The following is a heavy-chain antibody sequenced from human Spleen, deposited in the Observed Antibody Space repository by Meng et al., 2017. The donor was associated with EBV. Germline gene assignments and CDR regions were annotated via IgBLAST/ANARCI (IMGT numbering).Heavy chain of an antibody. CDR1: GFSLNTGAVG. CDR3: ARRPYNWNFDY. CDR2: IYWDDDK. D-gene: IGHD1-20*01. V-gene: IGHV2-5*02. J-gene: IGHJ4*02. Sequence: QITLKESGPTLVKPPQTLTLTCTFSGFSLNTGAVGVGWFRQPPGKALEWLALIYWDDDKRYSPSLKTRLTITKDTSKNQVVLTMTNMDPVDTATYYCARRPYNWNFDYWGQGTLVTVSS.